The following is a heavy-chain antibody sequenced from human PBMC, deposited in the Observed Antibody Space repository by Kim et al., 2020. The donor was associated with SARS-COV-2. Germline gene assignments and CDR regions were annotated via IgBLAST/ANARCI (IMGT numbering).Heavy chain of an antibody. J-gene: IGHJ6*02. CDR1: GFTFSSYG. Sequence: GGSLRLSCAASGFTFSSYGMHWVRQAPGKGLEWVAVISYDGSNKYYADSVKGRFTISRDNSKNTLYLQMNSLRAEDTAVYYCARDLVVPAAMGGWYYYGMDVWGQGTTVTVSS. CDR2: ISYDGSNK. CDR3: ARDLVVPAAMGGWYYYGMDV. V-gene: IGHV3-33*05. D-gene: IGHD2-2*01.